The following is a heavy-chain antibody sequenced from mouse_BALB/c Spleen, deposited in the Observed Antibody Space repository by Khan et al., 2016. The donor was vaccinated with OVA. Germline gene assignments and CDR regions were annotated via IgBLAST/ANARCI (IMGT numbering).Heavy chain of an antibody. D-gene: IGHD2-14*01. CDR2: INTHSGVP. V-gene: IGHV9-4*02. CDR3: GGGGAAYYRNDGGAMEY. J-gene: IGHJ4*01. CDR1: GYTFTTAG. Sequence: QIQLVQSGPELKKPGETVRISCKASGYTFTTAGIQWVQKMPGKGLKWIGWINTHSGVPKYAEDFKGRFAFSLEISVNTAYLQITNLKNEDTATYFCGGGGAAYYRNDGGAMEYWGQGTSGTVSS.